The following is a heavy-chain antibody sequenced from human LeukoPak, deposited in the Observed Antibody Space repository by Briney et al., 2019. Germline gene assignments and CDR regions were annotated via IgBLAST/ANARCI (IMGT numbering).Heavy chain of an antibody. V-gene: IGHV3-11*01. D-gene: IGHD4-23*01. CDR1: GFTFSDYY. J-gene: IGHJ4*02. CDR2: ISSSGSTI. CDR3: ARYQGSVTVVTPSPLDY. Sequence: GGSLRLSCAASGFTFSDYYMSWIRQAPGKGLESVSYISSSGSTIYYADSVKGRFTISRDNAKNSLYLQMNSLRAEDTAVYYCARYQGSVTVVTPSPLDYWGQGTLVTVSS.